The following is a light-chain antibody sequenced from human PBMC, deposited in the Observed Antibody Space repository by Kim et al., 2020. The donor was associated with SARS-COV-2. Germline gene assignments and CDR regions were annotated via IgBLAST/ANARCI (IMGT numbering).Light chain of an antibody. J-gene: IGKJ1*01. CDR3: QQYERSRT. CDR1: QSLATSH. V-gene: IGKV3-20*01. CDR2: GAS. Sequence: LAPGGGATPSRTASQSLATSHLAWYQQKPGQAPRLLISGASSRATGIPDRFSDSGSGTDFTLTVSRLEPEDFAVYYCQQYERSRTFGQGTKLEI.